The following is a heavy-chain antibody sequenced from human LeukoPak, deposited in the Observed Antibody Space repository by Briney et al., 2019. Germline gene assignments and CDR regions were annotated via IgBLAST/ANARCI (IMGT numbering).Heavy chain of an antibody. J-gene: IGHJ6*03. CDR2: MNPNSGNT. Sequence: ASVKVSCKASGYTFTSYDINWVRQATGQGLEWMGWMNPNSGNTGYAQKFQGRVTITRNTSISTAYMELSSLRSEDTAVYYCARGFWSGYPTYYYYYMDVWGKGTTVTVSS. CDR3: ARGFWSGYPTYYYYYMDV. V-gene: IGHV1-8*03. CDR1: GYTFTSYD. D-gene: IGHD3-3*01.